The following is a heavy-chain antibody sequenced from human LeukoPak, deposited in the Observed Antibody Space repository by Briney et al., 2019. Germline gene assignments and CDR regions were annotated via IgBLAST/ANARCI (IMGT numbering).Heavy chain of an antibody. D-gene: IGHD2-21*01. J-gene: IGHJ4*02. V-gene: IGHV3-20*04. Sequence: GGSLRLSCAASGFTFDDYGMSWVRQAPGKGLEWVSSINWSDGNTGYADSVKGRFTISRDNAKNSLYLQMNSLRVEDTALYYCARDRDWAFDYWGQGILVTVSS. CDR1: GFTFDDYG. CDR3: ARDRDWAFDY. CDR2: INWSDGNT.